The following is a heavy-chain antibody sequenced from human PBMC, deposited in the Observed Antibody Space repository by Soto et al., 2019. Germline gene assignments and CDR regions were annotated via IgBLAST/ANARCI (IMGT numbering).Heavy chain of an antibody. CDR2: IYHSGST. CDR3: ARARQQLVLNDYGMDV. J-gene: IGHJ6*02. D-gene: IGHD6-13*01. V-gene: IGHV4-4*02. CDR1: GGSISRSNW. Sequence: PSETLSLTCAVSGGSISRSNWWSWVRQPPGKGLEWIGEIYHSGSTNYNPSLKSRVTISVDKSKNQFSLKLSSVTAADTAVYYCARARQQLVLNDYGMDVWGQGTTVTVSS.